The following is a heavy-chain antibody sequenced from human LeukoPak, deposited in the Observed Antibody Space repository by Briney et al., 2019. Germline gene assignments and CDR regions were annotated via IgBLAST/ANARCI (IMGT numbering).Heavy chain of an antibody. CDR1: GFTVSSNY. J-gene: IGHJ4*02. CDR3: AKDKYSSSWYGDVDY. CDR2: ISWNSGSI. Sequence: GGSLRLSCAASGFTVSSNYMSWVRQAPGKGLEWVSGISWNSGSIGYADSVKGRFTISRDNAKNSLYLQMNSLRAEDTALYYCAKDKYSSSWYGDVDYWGQGTLVTVSS. V-gene: IGHV3-9*01. D-gene: IGHD6-13*01.